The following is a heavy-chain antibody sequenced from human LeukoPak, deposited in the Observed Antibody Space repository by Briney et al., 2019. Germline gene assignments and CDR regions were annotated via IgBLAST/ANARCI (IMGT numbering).Heavy chain of an antibody. CDR3: ARDRTYYDFWSGPYYYYGMDV. V-gene: IGHV4-31*03. Sequence: SETLSLTCTVSGGSISSGTHYYNWIRQHPGKGLEWIGYIYYTGITSYNPSLRGRVSMSVDTPMNQVSLKVTSLTAADTAVYYCARDRTYYDFWSGPYYYYGMDVWGQGTTVTVSS. J-gene: IGHJ6*02. D-gene: IGHD3-3*01. CDR2: IYYTGIT. CDR1: GGSISSGTHY.